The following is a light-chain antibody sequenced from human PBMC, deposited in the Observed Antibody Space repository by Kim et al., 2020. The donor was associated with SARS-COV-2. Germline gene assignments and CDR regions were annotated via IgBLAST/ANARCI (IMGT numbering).Light chain of an antibody. J-gene: IGKJ4*01. CDR2: DAS. V-gene: IGKV3-11*01. Sequence: FSPGERAPLSRAARLSVCEYLTWSQQNPGQAPRPLIYDASHRATAIPARFSAGASGTDFTFTTSSLEPEDFAVYYCQQRNNWPLTFGGGTKVDIK. CDR1: LSVCEY. CDR3: QQRNNWPLT.